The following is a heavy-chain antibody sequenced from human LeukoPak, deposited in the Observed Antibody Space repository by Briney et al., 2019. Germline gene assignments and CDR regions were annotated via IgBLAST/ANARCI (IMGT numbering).Heavy chain of an antibody. CDR2: INAGNGNT. D-gene: IGHD3-3*01. CDR1: GYTFTSYA. J-gene: IGHJ6*02. Sequence: ASVKVSCKASGYTFTSYAMHWVRQAPGQRLEWMGWINAGNGNTKYSQKFQGRVTITRDTSASTAYMELSSLRSEDTAVYYCARDRKLYDFWSGYYTYYYYGMDVWGQGTTVTVSS. V-gene: IGHV1-3*01. CDR3: ARDRKLYDFWSGYYTYYYYGMDV.